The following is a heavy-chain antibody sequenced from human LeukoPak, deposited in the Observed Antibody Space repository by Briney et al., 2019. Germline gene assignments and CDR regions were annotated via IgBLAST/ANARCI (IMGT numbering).Heavy chain of an antibody. J-gene: IGHJ6*02. Sequence: PGGSLRLSCAASGFTFSSYAMHWVRQAPGKGLEWVAVISYDGSNKYYADSVKGRFTISRDNSKNTLYLQMNSLRAEDTAVYYCARDGDYDILTGHYTHSYYGMDVWGQGTTVTVSS. CDR1: GFTFSSYA. CDR2: ISYDGSNK. V-gene: IGHV3-30*04. CDR3: ARDGDYDILTGHYTHSYYGMDV. D-gene: IGHD3-9*01.